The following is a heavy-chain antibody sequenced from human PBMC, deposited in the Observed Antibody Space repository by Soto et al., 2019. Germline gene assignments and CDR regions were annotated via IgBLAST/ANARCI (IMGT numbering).Heavy chain of an antibody. J-gene: IGHJ4*02. CDR2: IIPILGIA. CDR3: ARHCTNGVCPDY. D-gene: IGHD2-8*01. CDR1: GCTFSSYT. V-gene: IGHV1-69*02. Sequence: SVKVSCKASGCTFSSYTISWVRQAPGQGLEWMGRIIPILGIANYAQKFQGRVTITADKSTSTAYMELSSLRSEDTAVYYCARHCTNGVCPDYWGQGTLVTVSS.